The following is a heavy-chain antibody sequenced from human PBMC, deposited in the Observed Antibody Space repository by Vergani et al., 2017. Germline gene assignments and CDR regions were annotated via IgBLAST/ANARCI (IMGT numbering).Heavy chain of an antibody. CDR2: IHPADSDT. CDR1: GYSFTNYW. J-gene: IGHJ4*02. Sequence: EVQLVQSGAEVKKPGESLKISCQISGYSFTNYWIGWVRQMPGKGLEWMGIIHPADSDTRYSPSFQGQVTISVDKSISTAYLQRSSLRASDSAMYYCARLYGSDSGGSKYFDYWGQGTLVTVSS. CDR3: ARLYGSDSGGSKYFDY. D-gene: IGHD5-12*01. V-gene: IGHV5-51*01.